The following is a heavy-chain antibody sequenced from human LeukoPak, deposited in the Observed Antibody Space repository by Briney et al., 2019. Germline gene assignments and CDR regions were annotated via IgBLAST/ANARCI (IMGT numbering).Heavy chain of an antibody. D-gene: IGHD3-10*01. CDR1: GYTFTSYG. J-gene: IGHJ4*02. CDR3: ARDFLGHYYGSGSYYDY. Sequence: GASVKDSCKASGYTFTSYGISWVRQAPGQGLAWMGWISAYNGNTNYAQKLQGRVTMTTDTSTSTAYMELRSLRSEDTAVYYCARDFLGHYYGSGSYYDYWGQGTLVTVSS. CDR2: ISAYNGNT. V-gene: IGHV1-18*01.